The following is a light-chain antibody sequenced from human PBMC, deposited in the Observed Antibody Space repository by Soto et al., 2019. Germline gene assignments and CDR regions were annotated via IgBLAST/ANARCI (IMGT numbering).Light chain of an antibody. CDR3: SSYTSSSPRV. CDR2: DVS. V-gene: IGLV2-14*01. Sequence: QSALTQPASVSGSPGQSITISCTGTSSDVGGYNYVSWYQQHPGKAPKLMIYDVSNRPSGVSNRFSGSKSGNTASLTISGLQADDDADYYCSSYTSSSPRVFGTGTKVTVL. CDR1: SSDVGGYNY. J-gene: IGLJ1*01.